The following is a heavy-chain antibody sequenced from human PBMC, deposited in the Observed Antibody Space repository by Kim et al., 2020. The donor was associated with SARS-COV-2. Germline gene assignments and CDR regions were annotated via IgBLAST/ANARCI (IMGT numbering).Heavy chain of an antibody. V-gene: IGHV4-39*01. CDR3: ARLEVGWLVRLPHPDY. J-gene: IGHJ4*02. D-gene: IGHD6-19*01. CDR1: GGSISSSSYY. Sequence: SETLSLTCTVSGGSISSSSYYWGWIRQPPGKGLEWIGSIYYSGSTYYNPSLKSRVTISVDTSKNQFSLKLSSVTAADTAVYYCARLEVGWLVRLPHPDYWGQGTLVTVSS. CDR2: IYYSGST.